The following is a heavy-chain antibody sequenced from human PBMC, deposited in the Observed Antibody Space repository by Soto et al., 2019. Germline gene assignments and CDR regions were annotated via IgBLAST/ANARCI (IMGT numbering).Heavy chain of an antibody. Sequence: QVQLVQSGAEVKKPGASVKVSCKASGYTFTSYDINWVRQAPGQGLEWVGWMTPNSGDTGYAQTFQGRVTMTRDTSRSTAYMELSSLTSEDTAVYYCARNLDNTGSCNHWGEGTLVTVSS. J-gene: IGHJ5*02. CDR1: GYTFTSYD. CDR3: ARNLDNTGSCNH. D-gene: IGHD2-15*01. V-gene: IGHV1-8*02. CDR2: MTPNSGDT.